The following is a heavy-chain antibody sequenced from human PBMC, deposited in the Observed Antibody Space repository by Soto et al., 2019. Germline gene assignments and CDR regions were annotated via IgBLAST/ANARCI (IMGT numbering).Heavy chain of an antibody. Sequence: EVQLLESGGGLVQPGGSLRLSCAAPGLTFSGYGMSWVRQAPGTGLEWVSAISGSGSTTYYADSVEGRFTISRDDSKNILFLQMNSLRAEDTAVYYCVTRSRGLQSSPPRLDSWGQGTLVTVSS. D-gene: IGHD4-4*01. CDR3: VTRSRGLQSSPPRLDS. CDR1: GLTFSGYG. V-gene: IGHV3-23*01. J-gene: IGHJ4*02. CDR2: ISGSGSTT.